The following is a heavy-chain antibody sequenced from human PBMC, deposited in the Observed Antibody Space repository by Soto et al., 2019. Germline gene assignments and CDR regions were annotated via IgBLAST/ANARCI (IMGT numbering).Heavy chain of an antibody. D-gene: IGHD4-17*01. CDR1: GFTFSSYW. CDR2: INSDGSST. Sequence: GGSLRLSCAASGFTFSSYWMHGVRQAPGKGLVWVSRINSDGSSTSYADSVKGRFTISRDNAKNTLYLQMNSLRAEDTAVYYCARSSIVWSDKYGDYPGYYYGMDVWGQGTTVTVSS. V-gene: IGHV3-74*01. J-gene: IGHJ6*02. CDR3: ARSSIVWSDKYGDYPGYYYGMDV.